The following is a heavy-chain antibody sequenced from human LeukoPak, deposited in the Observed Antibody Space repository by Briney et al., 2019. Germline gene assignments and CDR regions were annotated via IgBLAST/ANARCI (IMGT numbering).Heavy chain of an antibody. D-gene: IGHD5-24*01. CDR2: IYYSGST. J-gene: IGHJ4*02. V-gene: IGHV4-59*01. Sequence: PSETLSLTCTVSGGSISSYYWGWIRQPPGKGLEWIGYIYYSGSTNYNPSLKSRVTISVDTSKNQFSLKLSSVTAADTAVYYCARGRQRWLQSSFDYWGQGTLVTVSS. CDR3: ARGRQRWLQSSFDY. CDR1: GGSISSYY.